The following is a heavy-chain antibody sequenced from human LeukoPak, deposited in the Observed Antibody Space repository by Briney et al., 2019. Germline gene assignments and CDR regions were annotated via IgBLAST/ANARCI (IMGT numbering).Heavy chain of an antibody. Sequence: GGSLRLSCAAPGFTFSSYSMNWVRQAPGKGLEWVSSISSSSSYIYYADSVKGRFTISRDNAKNSLYLQMNSLRAEDTAVYYCASRSRSPSSTAAGTMIDYWGQGTLVTVSS. J-gene: IGHJ4*02. D-gene: IGHD6-13*01. V-gene: IGHV3-21*01. CDR1: GFTFSSYS. CDR3: ASRSRSPSSTAAGTMIDY. CDR2: ISSSSSYI.